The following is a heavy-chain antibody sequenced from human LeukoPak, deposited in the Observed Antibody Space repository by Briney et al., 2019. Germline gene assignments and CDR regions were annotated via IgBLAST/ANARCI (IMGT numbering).Heavy chain of an antibody. V-gene: IGHV3-23*01. CDR1: GFTFSSTS. J-gene: IGHJ4*02. CDR2: TVGGGDGT. D-gene: IGHD6-19*01. CDR3: AKAYTSGWYFCFDY. Sequence: QPGGSLRLSCAASGFTFSSTSMSWVRQAPGKGLEWVAVTVGGGDGTYYADSVKGRFTISRDNSKNTLYLQMNSLRVEDTAVYYCAKAYTSGWYFCFDYWSQGALVTVSS.